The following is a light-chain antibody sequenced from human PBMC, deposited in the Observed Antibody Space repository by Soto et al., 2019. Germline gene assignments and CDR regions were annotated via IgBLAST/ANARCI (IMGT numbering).Light chain of an antibody. Sequence: QSVLTQPPSVSGAPGQRVTISCTGSSSNIGAGHDVHWYQQFPGTAPKLLIYGNNNRPSGVPDRFSGSKSGTSASLAITGLQTEDEADYYCQSWDNSLRGVFGTGTKLTVL. V-gene: IGLV1-40*01. CDR1: SSNIGAGHD. CDR2: GNN. CDR3: QSWDNSLRGV. J-gene: IGLJ1*01.